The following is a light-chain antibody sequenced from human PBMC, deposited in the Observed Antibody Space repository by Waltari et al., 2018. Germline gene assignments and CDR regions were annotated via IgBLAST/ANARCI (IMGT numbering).Light chain of an antibody. Sequence: QLVLTQSPSASAYLGASVKLPCTLSSGHSSNVIARPQQQPEKGPRYLIKVNSDGSHSKGDEIPDRFSGSSSGAERYLTISSLQSEDEADYYCQTGGHGTWVFGGGTKLTVL. V-gene: IGLV4-69*01. CDR2: VNSDGSH. CDR1: SGHSSNV. CDR3: QTGGHGTWV. J-gene: IGLJ3*02.